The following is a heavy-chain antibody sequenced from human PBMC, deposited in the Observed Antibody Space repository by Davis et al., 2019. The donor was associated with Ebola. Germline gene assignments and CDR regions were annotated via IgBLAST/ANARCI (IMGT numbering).Heavy chain of an antibody. D-gene: IGHD3-16*01. CDR2: ISYTGRT. V-gene: IGHV4-59*06. Sequence: PSETLSLTCSVSGASMYSLYWHWIRQPPGKGLEWIGYISYTGRTFHNPSLRSRVSMSVDTSKKQFSLNLTSVTVADSAMYFCARVGSSYGHAVYWGQGTRVIVSS. CDR1: GASMYSLY. J-gene: IGHJ4*02. CDR3: ARVGSSYGHAVY.